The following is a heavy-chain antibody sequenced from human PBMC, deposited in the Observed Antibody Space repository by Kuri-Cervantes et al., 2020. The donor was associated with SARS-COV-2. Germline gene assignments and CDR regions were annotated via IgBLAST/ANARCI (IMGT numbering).Heavy chain of an antibody. CDR2: INPNSGGT. CDR1: GYTFTGYY. V-gene: IGHV1-2*02. Sequence: ASVKVSCKASGYTFTGYYMHWVRQAPGQGLEWMGWINPNSGGTNYAQKFQGRVTMTRDTSISTAYMELSSLRSEDTAVYYCAREMTTVSTSDAFDIWGQGTMVTVSS. J-gene: IGHJ3*02. CDR3: AREMTTVSTSDAFDI. D-gene: IGHD4-17*01.